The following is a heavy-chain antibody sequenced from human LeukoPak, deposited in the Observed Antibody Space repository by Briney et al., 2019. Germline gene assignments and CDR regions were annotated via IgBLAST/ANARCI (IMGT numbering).Heavy chain of an antibody. D-gene: IGHD2-2*01. CDR3: ARTIILIPTAIDWFDP. Sequence: SETLSLTCTVSGGSISSYYWSWIRQPPGKGLEWIAYIYYSGSTDYNPSLKSRVTISLDTSKNQFSLKLTSVTAADTAVYYCARTIILIPTAIDWFDPWGQGTLVTVSS. CDR2: IYYSGST. CDR1: GGSISSYY. J-gene: IGHJ5*02. V-gene: IGHV4-59*08.